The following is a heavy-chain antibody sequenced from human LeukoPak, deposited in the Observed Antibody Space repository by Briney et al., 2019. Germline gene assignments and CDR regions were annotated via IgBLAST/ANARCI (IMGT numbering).Heavy chain of an antibody. CDR3: AKDITYYYDSSGYGY. CDR2: ISWNSGSI. V-gene: IGHV3-9*01. J-gene: IGHJ4*02. D-gene: IGHD3-22*01. Sequence: PGGSLRLSCAASGFTFDDYAMHWVRQAPGKGLEWVSGISWNSGSIGYADPVKGRFTISRDNAKNSLYLQMNSLRAEDTALYYCAKDITYYYDSSGYGYWGQGTLVTVSS. CDR1: GFTFDDYA.